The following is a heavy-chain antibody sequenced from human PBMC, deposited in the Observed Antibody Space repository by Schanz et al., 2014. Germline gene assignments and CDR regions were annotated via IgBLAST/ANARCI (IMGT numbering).Heavy chain of an antibody. V-gene: IGHV7-4-1*02. Sequence: QVQLVQSGSELKKPGASVKVSCKASGYTFTNYAMNWVRQAPGQGLEWMGWINTNTGNPTYAPAFTGRFVFSLDTSVSTAYLQIIGLQAEDSAVFYCARGRGGNTGYEAADYWGRGTLVTVSS. CDR2: INTNTGNP. CDR1: GYTFTNYA. D-gene: IGHD5-12*01. CDR3: ARGRGGNTGYEAADY. J-gene: IGHJ4*02.